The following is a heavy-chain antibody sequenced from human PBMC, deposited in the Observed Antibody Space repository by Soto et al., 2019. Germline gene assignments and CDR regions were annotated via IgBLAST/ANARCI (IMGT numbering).Heavy chain of an antibody. D-gene: IGHD2-8*01. Sequence: GSLILSCAASGFTFSSYAMSWVRQAPGKGLEWVSAISGSGGSTYYADSVKGRFTISRDTSKNQFSLNLNSVTASDTAVYYCVSQRTSVLTQAYFDYWGPGALVTVSS. V-gene: IGHV3-23*01. CDR3: VSQRTSVLTQAYFDY. J-gene: IGHJ4*02. CDR1: GFTFSSYA. CDR2: ISGSGGST.